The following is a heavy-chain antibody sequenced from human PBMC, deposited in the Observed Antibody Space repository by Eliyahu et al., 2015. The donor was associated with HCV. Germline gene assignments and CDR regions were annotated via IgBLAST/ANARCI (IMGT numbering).Heavy chain of an antibody. V-gene: IGHV2-5*02. J-gene: IGHJ4*02. D-gene: IGHD3-16*01. CDR3: ARAMGGPVMSEYFDF. Sequence: QITLKESGPTLVKPTQTLTLTCSFSGFSLTTIGMGVGWIRQPPGKALEWLAIVYWDDDKRYSPSLRGKLTVTKDTSKNQVVLTMTTMDPMDTATYYCARAMGGPVMSEYFDFWGQGTLVTVSS. CDR1: GFSLTTIGMG. CDR2: VYWDDDK.